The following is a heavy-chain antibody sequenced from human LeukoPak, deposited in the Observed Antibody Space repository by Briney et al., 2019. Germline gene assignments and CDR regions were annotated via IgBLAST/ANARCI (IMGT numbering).Heavy chain of an antibody. CDR1: GGSISSSNYY. CDR3: ARLVAVAGVFDY. V-gene: IGHV4-39*02. CDR2: IYYSGST. Sequence: SETLSLTCTVSGGSISSSNYYWGWIRQPPGKGLEWIGNIYYSGSTYYNPSLKSRVTISVDTSKDHFSLKLSSVTAADTAVYYCARLVAVAGVFDYWGQGTLVTVSS. D-gene: IGHD6-19*01. J-gene: IGHJ4*02.